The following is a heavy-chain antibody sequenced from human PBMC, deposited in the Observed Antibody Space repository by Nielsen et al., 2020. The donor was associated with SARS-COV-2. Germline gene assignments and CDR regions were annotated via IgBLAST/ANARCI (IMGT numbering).Heavy chain of an antibody. CDR1: GYRLTKYA. CDR2: IDTNIGKP. CDR3: ARENSGPGGTASYGMDL. Sequence: ASVKVSCKASGYRLTKYALNWVRQAPGQGLEWMGWIDTNIGKPTPAQGFTGRFVFSSDTSVSTASLQISTLRAEDTAVYYCARENSGPGGTASYGMDLWGQGTTVTVSS. J-gene: IGHJ6*02. D-gene: IGHD3-10*01. V-gene: IGHV7-4-1*02.